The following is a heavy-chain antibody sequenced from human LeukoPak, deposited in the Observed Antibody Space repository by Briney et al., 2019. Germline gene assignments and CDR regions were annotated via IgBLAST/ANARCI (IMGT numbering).Heavy chain of an antibody. V-gene: IGHV3-23*01. J-gene: IGHJ4*02. D-gene: IGHD1-26*01. Sequence: PGGSLRLSCAASGLTFSTYAMSWVRRAPGRGLEWVSTISGSGRNTDYADSVKGRFTISRDNSKNTLYLQMNSLRGEDTALYYCAKYHSGTWDYFDYWRQGTLVTVSS. CDR3: AKYHSGTWDYFDY. CDR2: ISGSGRNT. CDR1: GLTFSTYA.